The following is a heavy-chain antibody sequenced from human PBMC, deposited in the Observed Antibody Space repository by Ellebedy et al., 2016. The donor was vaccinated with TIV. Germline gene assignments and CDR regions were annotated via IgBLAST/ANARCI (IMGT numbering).Heavy chain of an antibody. D-gene: IGHD4/OR15-4a*01. J-gene: IGHJ6*02. CDR2: INHSGST. CDR3: ASGYGGENFYYYYGMDV. V-gene: IGHV4-34*01. Sequence: SETLSLTCAVYGGSFSGYYWSWIRQPPGKGLEWIGEINHSGSTNYNPSLKSRVTISVDTSKNQFSLKLSSVTAADTAVYYCASGYGGENFYYYYGMDVWGQGTTVTVSS. CDR1: GGSFSGYY.